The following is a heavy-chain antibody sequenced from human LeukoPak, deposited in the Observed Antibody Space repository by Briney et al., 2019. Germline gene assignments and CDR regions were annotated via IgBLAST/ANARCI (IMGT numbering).Heavy chain of an antibody. V-gene: IGHV3-11*01. D-gene: IGHD3-16*02. Sequence: PGGSLRLPCAASGFTFSDYYMSWIRQAPGKGLEWVSYISSSGSTIYYADSVKGRFTISRDNAKTSLYLQMNSLRAEDTAVYYCAREMVYVWGSYLRFDYWGQGTLVTVSS. CDR2: ISSSGSTI. CDR3: AREMVYVWGSYLRFDY. CDR1: GFTFSDYY. J-gene: IGHJ4*02.